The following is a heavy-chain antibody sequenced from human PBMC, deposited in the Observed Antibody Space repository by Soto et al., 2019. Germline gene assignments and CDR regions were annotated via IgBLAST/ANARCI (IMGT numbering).Heavy chain of an antibody. J-gene: IGHJ5*02. CDR3: AKDYCLCTSCDRLYNCYDP. V-gene: IGHV3-30*18. Sequence: QVQLVESGGGVVQPGRSLRLSCVASGFTFSSYGMHWVRQAPGKGLEWVAVIAYDGSNKYYADSVKGRFTISRDNSKNTVSMQLNSLRAEDTAVYYCAKDYCLCTSCDRLYNCYDPWGQGTLVTVSS. CDR2: IAYDGSNK. D-gene: IGHD2-2*01. CDR1: GFTFSSYG.